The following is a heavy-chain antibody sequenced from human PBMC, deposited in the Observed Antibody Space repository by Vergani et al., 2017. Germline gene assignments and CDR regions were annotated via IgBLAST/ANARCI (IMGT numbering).Heavy chain of an antibody. Sequence: QLQLQESGPGLVKPSETLSLTCTVSGGSISSSSYYWGWIRQPPGKGLEWIGSIYYSGSTYYNPSLKSRVTISVDKSRNQFSLTLNSVTATDTAIYFCARVNTETNGHLYYYYYMDVWGQGTAVTVS. CDR1: GGSISSSSYY. CDR2: IYYSGST. V-gene: IGHV4-39*01. CDR3: ARVNTETNGHLYYYYYMDV. D-gene: IGHD4-11*01. J-gene: IGHJ6*03.